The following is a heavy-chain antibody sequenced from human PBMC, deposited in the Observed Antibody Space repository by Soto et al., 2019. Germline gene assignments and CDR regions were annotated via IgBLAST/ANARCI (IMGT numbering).Heavy chain of an antibody. J-gene: IGHJ6*02. CDR1: GFTFSSYD. D-gene: IGHD4-17*01. Sequence: GGSLRLSCAASGFTFSSYDMSWVRQAPGKGLEWVSAISGSGGSTYYADSVKGRFTISRDNSKNTLYLQMNSLRAEDTAVYYCARDSRVTTHYYYYGMDVWGQGXTVTVPS. CDR3: ARDSRVTTHYYYYGMDV. V-gene: IGHV3-23*01. CDR2: ISGSGGST.